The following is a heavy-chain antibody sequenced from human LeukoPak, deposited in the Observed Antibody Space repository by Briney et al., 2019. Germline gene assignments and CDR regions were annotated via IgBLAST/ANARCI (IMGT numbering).Heavy chain of an antibody. CDR3: ARGLTYYDILTAYYTFPYFDY. Sequence: SETLSLTCTVSGGSISSHYWSWIRQPPGRGLEWIGYIYYSGTTNYNPSLKSRVTIPVDTSKNQFSLKLSSVTAADTAVYYCARGLTYYDILTAYYTFPYFDYWGQGTLVTVSS. V-gene: IGHV4-59*11. CDR1: GGSISSHY. CDR2: IYYSGTT. J-gene: IGHJ4*02. D-gene: IGHD3-9*01.